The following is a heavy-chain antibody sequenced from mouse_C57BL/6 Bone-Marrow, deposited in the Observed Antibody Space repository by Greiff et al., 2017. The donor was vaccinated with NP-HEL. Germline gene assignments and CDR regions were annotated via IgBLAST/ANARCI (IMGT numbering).Heavy chain of an antibody. Sequence: VQLQQSGAELVRPGASVKLSCTASGFNIKDDYMHWVKQRPEQGLEWIGWIDPENGDTEYASKFQGKATITADTSSNTAYLQLSSLTSEDTAVYYCTTITTRAWFAYWGQGTLVTVSA. CDR2: IDPENGDT. V-gene: IGHV14-4*01. CDR3: TTITTRAWFAY. J-gene: IGHJ3*01. D-gene: IGHD1-1*01. CDR1: GFNIKDDY.